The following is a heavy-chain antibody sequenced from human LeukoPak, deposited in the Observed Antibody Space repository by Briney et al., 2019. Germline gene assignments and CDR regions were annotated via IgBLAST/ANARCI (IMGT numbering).Heavy chain of an antibody. CDR2: INPNSGGT. Sequence: ASVKVSCKASGYTFTGYYMHWVRQAPGQGLEWMGRINPNSGGTNYAQKCQGRVTMTRDTYISTAYMELSRLRSDDTAVYYCAGPLGYCSGGSCGYWGQGTLVTVSS. CDR1: GYTFTGYY. J-gene: IGHJ4*02. D-gene: IGHD2-15*01. CDR3: AGPLGYCSGGSCGY. V-gene: IGHV1-2*06.